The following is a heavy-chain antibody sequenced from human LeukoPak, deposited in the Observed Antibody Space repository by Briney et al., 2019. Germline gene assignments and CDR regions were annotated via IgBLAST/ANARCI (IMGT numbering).Heavy chain of an antibody. CDR3: AELGITMIGGV. CDR1: GFIFSSYE. CDR2: ISSSGSTI. D-gene: IGHD3-10*02. Sequence: PGGSLRLSCAASGFIFSSYEMNWVRQAPGKWLEWVSYISSSGSTIYYADSVKGRFTISRDNAKNSLYLQMNSLRAEDTAVYYCAELGITMIGGVWGKGTTVTISS. J-gene: IGHJ6*04. V-gene: IGHV3-48*03.